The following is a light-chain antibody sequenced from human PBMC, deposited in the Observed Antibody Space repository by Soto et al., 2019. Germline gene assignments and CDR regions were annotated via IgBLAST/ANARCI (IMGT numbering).Light chain of an antibody. CDR1: NSNIGTTYD. CDR3: QSYDSSLSGVR. CDR2: GNN. V-gene: IGLV1-40*01. J-gene: IGLJ2*01. Sequence: QAVVTQPPSVSGAPGQRVTISCTGSNSNIGTTYDVHWYQQFPGTAPRLLIYGNNNRPSGVPDRFSGSKSGTSASLAITGRQVEDEADYYCQSYDSSLSGVRFGGGTQLTVL.